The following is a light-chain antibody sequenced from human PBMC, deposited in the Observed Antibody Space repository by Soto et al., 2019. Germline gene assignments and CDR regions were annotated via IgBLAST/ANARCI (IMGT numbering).Light chain of an antibody. CDR3: QNYNYWPYT. Sequence: VMTQSPATLSLSPGDSATLSCRASQTIDNTLAWYQRKPGQAPRLLIYDESTRATGVPDRLSGSGSGTDLTLTISRLQSEDFAVYYCQNYNYWPYTCGQGTKVDIK. CDR1: QTIDNT. J-gene: IGKJ2*01. CDR2: DES. V-gene: IGKV3-15*01.